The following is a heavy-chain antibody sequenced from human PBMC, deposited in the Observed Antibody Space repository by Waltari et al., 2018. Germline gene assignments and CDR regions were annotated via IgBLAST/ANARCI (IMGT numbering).Heavy chain of an antibody. CDR3: VRGEYGGNSGKVDL. V-gene: IGHV4-38-2*01. J-gene: IGHJ5*02. CDR2: IFHDGSA. Sequence: QGQLRESGPGLVKPSETLSLTCSVSGYSITTNDYWGWIRLPPGKGRGWIGSIFHDGSAYYNPSLNSRVIISVDTSNNQFSLKLRSVTPGDTAVYYCVRGEYGGNSGKVDLWGPGTLVTVSS. CDR1: GYSITTNDY. D-gene: IGHD3-16*01.